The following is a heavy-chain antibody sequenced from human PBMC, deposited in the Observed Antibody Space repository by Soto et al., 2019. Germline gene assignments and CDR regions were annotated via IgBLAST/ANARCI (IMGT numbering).Heavy chain of an antibody. V-gene: IGHV1-69*01. CDR1: GGTFSSYA. J-gene: IGHJ6*02. D-gene: IGHD5-18*01. Sequence: QVQLVQSGAEVKKPGSSVKVSCKASGGTFSSYAISWVRQAPGQGLEWMGGFIPIFGTANYAQKFQGRVTMTADESTSTAYMELSSLRSEDTAVYYCVSPYSYGSHYYYGMDVWGQGTTVTVSS. CDR3: VSPYSYGSHYYYGMDV. CDR2: FIPIFGTA.